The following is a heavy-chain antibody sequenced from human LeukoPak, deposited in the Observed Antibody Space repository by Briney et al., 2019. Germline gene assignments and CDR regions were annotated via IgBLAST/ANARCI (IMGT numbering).Heavy chain of an antibody. CDR2: MGTAGDT. CDR3: ARGIRRPELSIAAPEFDY. V-gene: IGHV3-13*01. J-gene: IGHJ4*02. Sequence: PGGSLRLSCAASGFTFSSYDMHWVRHATGKGLEWVSAMGTAGDTYYPGSVKGRFTISRENAKNSLYLQMNSLRAGDTAVYYCARGIRRPELSIAAPEFDYWGQGTLVTVSS. D-gene: IGHD6-6*01. CDR1: GFTFSSYD.